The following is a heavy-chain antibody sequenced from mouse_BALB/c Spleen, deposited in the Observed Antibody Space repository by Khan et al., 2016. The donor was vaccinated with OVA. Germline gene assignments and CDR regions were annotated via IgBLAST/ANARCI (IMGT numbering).Heavy chain of an antibody. V-gene: IGHV1S135*01. Sequence: VQLKESGPELMKPGTSVKISCKASGYSFTTYYIHWVIQTPGKSLEWIGYIDPFSGGTTYNQKFKGKATLTVDKSSSTAYIHLSNLTSEDSAVYYCTRHGYFAWFTYWGQGTLVTVSA. CDR2: IDPFSGGT. D-gene: IGHD2-3*01. CDR3: TRHGYFAWFTY. J-gene: IGHJ3*01. CDR1: GYSFTTYY.